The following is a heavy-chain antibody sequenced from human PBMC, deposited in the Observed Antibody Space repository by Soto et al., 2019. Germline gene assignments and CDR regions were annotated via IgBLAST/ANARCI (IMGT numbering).Heavy chain of an antibody. J-gene: IGHJ4*02. V-gene: IGHV3-15*01. CDR1: GFTFSNAW. CDR2: IKRYTEGAAT. CDR3: TSENWGRGDF. D-gene: IGHD7-27*01. Sequence: EVQLVQSGGDLVKPAGSLRLSCAASGFTFSNAWLTWVRQAPGKGLEWVGRIKRYTEGAATDYVAPVKGIFTISRDDSKNPVYLQMNSLNTEDTAVYYCTSENWGRGDFWGQGTLVSVSS.